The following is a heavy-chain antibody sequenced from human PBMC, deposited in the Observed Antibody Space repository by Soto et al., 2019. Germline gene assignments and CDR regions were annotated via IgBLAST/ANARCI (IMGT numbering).Heavy chain of an antibody. CDR1: GGSFSGYY. J-gene: IGHJ6*02. CDR3: ARGPRYCSSTSCDPAYGMDV. D-gene: IGHD2-2*01. V-gene: IGHV4-34*01. Sequence: QVQLQQWGAGLLKPSETLSLTCAVYGGSFSGYYWSWIRQPPGKGLEWIGEINHSGSTNYNPSLKSRVTISVDTSKSQFSLKLSSVTAADTAVYYCARGPRYCSSTSCDPAYGMDVWGQGTTVTVSS. CDR2: INHSGST.